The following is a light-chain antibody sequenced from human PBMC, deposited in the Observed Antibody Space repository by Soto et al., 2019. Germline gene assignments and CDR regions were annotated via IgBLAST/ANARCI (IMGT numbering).Light chain of an antibody. J-gene: IGLJ3*02. V-gene: IGLV2-8*01. CDR3: NSYAGSNNWV. CDR2: EVS. Sequence: QSALTQPASVSGSPGQSITISCTGTSSDVGGYNYVSWYQQHPGKAPKLMIYEVSKRPSGVPDRFSGSKSGNTASLTVSGLKAEDEADYYCNSYAGSNNWVFGGGTKRTVL. CDR1: SSDVGGYNY.